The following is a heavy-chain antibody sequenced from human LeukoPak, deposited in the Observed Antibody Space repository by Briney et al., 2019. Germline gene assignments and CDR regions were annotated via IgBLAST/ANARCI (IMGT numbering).Heavy chain of an antibody. Sequence: GGSLRLSCAVSGFTFTKYAMTWVRQAPGEGLEWVSAISDSGGSTYYADSVKGRFTISRDNSKNTLYLQMNSLRAEDTAVYYCARQKYSSTLFDPWGQGILVTVSS. CDR2: ISDSGGST. CDR1: GFTFTKYA. CDR3: ARQKYSSTLFDP. V-gene: IGHV3-23*01. J-gene: IGHJ5*02. D-gene: IGHD2/OR15-2a*01.